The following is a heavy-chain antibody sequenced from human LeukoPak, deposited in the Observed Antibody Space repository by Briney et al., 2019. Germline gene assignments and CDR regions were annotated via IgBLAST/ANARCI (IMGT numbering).Heavy chain of an antibody. V-gene: IGHV4-34*01. CDR2: INHSGST. D-gene: IGHD2-2*01. J-gene: IGHJ3*02. CDR1: GGSFSGYY. Sequence: SETLSLTCAVYGGSFSGYYWSWIRQPPGKGLEWIGEINHSGSTNYNPSLKSRVTISVDTSKNQFSLKLSSVTAADTAMYYCARGWVGSTRRDAFDIWGQGTMVTVSS. CDR3: ARGWVGSTRRDAFDI.